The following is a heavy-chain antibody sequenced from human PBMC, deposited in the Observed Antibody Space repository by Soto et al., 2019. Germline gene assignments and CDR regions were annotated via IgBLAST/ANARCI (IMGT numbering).Heavy chain of an antibody. D-gene: IGHD3-3*01. Sequence: PGWALRLSCASSGFTFISYAMHWVRQAPGKGLEWVAVISYDGSNKYYADSVKGRFTISRDNSKNTLYLQMNSLRAEDTAVYYCARDCQNYEFGSGLGYYDYYGMDVWGQGTTVTVSS. CDR2: ISYDGSNK. CDR3: ARDCQNYEFGSGLGYYDYYGMDV. J-gene: IGHJ6*02. V-gene: IGHV3-30-3*01. CDR1: GFTFISYA.